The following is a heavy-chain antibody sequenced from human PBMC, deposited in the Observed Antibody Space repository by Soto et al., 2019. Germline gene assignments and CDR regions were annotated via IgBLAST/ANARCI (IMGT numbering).Heavy chain of an antibody. Sequence: GGSLRLSCAASGFTFSTYAMSWVRQVPGKGLEWVSALSGSGDGTYYADAVKGRFTISRDNSKNTLYLQMNSLRPKDTAVYYCAKPYSWNYYFFDYWGQGTPVTVSS. CDR2: LSGSGDGT. D-gene: IGHD1-26*01. J-gene: IGHJ4*02. CDR1: GFTFSTYA. V-gene: IGHV3-23*01. CDR3: AKPYSWNYYFFDY.